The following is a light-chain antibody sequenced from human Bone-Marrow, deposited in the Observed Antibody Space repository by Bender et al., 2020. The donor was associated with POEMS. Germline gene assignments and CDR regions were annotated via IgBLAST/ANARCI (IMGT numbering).Light chain of an antibody. J-gene: IGLJ2*01. CDR1: NFGSKT. CDR3: QAWDNDTVV. V-gene: IGLV3-21*02. Sequence: ALTQPPSVSVAPGQTAGITCGGNNFGSKTVHWYQQKPGQAPVLVVYDNSDRPSGIPARFSGSNSGDTASLTISGTQAVDEADYYCQAWDNDTVVFGGGTKLTVL. CDR2: DNS.